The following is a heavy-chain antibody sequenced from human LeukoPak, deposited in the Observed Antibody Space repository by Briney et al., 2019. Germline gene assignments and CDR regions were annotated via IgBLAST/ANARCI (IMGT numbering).Heavy chain of an antibody. Sequence: SETLSLTCAVSGGPFSGYFWSWIRQSSGKGLEWIGEIHNSGTTNYNPSLNSRVTISEDTSKNQFYLNLSSVAAADTAVYYCARRYYYNLGSFPFDFWGQGTLVAVSS. J-gene: IGHJ4*02. V-gene: IGHV4-34*01. CDR3: ARRYYYNLGSFPFDF. D-gene: IGHD3-10*01. CDR2: IHNSGTT. CDR1: GGPFSGYF.